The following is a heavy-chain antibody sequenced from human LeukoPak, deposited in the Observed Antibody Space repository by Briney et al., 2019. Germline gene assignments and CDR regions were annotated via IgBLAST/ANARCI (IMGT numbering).Heavy chain of an antibody. V-gene: IGHV3-23*01. CDR1: GFTFSSYA. CDR2: ISGSGFTT. CDR3: ARFRSSSSAFDY. Sequence: PGGSLRLSCAASGFTFSSYAMSWVRQAPGKGLEWVSGISGSGFTTYYADSVKGRFTISRDNAKNSLYLQMNSLRAEDTAVYYCARFRSSSSAFDYWGQGTLVTVSS. D-gene: IGHD6-13*01. J-gene: IGHJ4*02.